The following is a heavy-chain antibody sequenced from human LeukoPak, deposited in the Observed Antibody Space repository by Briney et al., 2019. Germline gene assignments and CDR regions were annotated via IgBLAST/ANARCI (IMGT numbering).Heavy chain of an antibody. Sequence: SETLSLTCTVSGGSISSYYWSWIRQPPGKGLEWIGYIYYSGSTNYNPSLKSRVTISVDTSKNQFSLKLSSVTAADTAVYYCARETGYSSRYFDYWGQGTLVTVSS. V-gene: IGHV4-59*01. J-gene: IGHJ4*02. CDR3: ARETGYSSRYFDY. CDR2: IYYSGST. CDR1: GGSISSYY. D-gene: IGHD6-13*01.